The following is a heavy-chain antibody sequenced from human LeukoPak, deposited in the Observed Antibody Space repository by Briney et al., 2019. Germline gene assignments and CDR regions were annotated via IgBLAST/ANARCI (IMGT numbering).Heavy chain of an antibody. CDR3: ARDGAGYCSGGSCYYWFDP. D-gene: IGHD2-15*01. J-gene: IGHJ5*02. CDR1: GFTFSSYT. V-gene: IGHV3-23*01. Sequence: GGSLRLSCAASGFTFSSYTMTWVRQAPGEGLEWVSGISGSGDTTYYADSVKGRFTISRDNAKNSLYLQMNSLRAEDTAVYYCARDGAGYCSGGSCYYWFDPWGQGTLVTVSS. CDR2: ISGSGDTT.